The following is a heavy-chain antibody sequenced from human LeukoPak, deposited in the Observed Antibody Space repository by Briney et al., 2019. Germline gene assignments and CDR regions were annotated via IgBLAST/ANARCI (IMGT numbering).Heavy chain of an antibody. CDR3: AREFEGQEAGAYGSGSYDVFDI. V-gene: IGHV3-74*01. Sequence: GGSLRLSCAASGFIFSSYWMHWVRQAPGKGLVWVSRINSDGSSTSYADSVKGRFTISRDNAKNTLYLRMNSLRAEDTAVYYCAREFEGQEAGAYGSGSYDVFDIWGQGTMVTVSS. D-gene: IGHD3-10*01. CDR2: INSDGSST. CDR1: GFIFSSYW. J-gene: IGHJ3*02.